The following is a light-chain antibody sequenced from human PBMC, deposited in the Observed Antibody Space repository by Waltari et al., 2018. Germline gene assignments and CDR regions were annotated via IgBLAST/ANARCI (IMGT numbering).Light chain of an antibody. V-gene: IGKV1-8*01. J-gene: IGKJ3*01. CDR1: QGISNY. CDR2: DAS. CDR3: QQYYGYPLT. Sequence: AIQITQSPSSLSASTGDKVPITCRASQGISNYLAWDQQKTGKAPTLLIYDASTLQRGVPSRFSGSGSGTDFTLTISCLQSEDFATFYCQQYYGYPLTFGPGTKVDVK.